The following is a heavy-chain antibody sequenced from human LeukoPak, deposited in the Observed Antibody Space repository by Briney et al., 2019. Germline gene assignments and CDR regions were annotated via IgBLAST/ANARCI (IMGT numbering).Heavy chain of an antibody. Sequence: GGSLRLSCAASGFTFSSYEMNWVRQAPGKGLEWVSYISSGSTIYDADSVKGRFTISRDNAKNSLYLQMNSLRAEDTAVYYCARESIAVAGAPFDYWGQGTLVTISS. CDR1: GFTFSSYE. CDR3: ARESIAVAGAPFDY. D-gene: IGHD6-19*01. J-gene: IGHJ4*02. V-gene: IGHV3-48*03. CDR2: ISSGSTI.